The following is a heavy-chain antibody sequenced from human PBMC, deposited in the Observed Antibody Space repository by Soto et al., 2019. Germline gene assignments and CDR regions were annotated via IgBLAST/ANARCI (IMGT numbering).Heavy chain of an antibody. CDR1: GFSFSDYY. D-gene: IGHD4-17*01. CDR2: ISSSGNSI. V-gene: IGHV3-11*01. Sequence: QEQLGESGGGVVKPGGSLRLSCKASGFSFSDYYMSGIRQAPGKGLECIAYISSSGNSIYYAVSVKGRFTVSRDNAKNPLYLHMNSLTAEDTAMYYCVRDDDYGGTNNWFDPWGQGTRITVS. CDR3: VRDDDYGGTNNWFDP. J-gene: IGHJ5*02.